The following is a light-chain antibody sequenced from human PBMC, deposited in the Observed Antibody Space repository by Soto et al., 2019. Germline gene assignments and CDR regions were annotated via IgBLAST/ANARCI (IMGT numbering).Light chain of an antibody. CDR2: AAS. CDR3: QQANSFPWT. J-gene: IGKJ1*01. Sequence: IHITLSPSSVSASVGDRVTMTCRASQGINSWLAWYQQKPGKAPKLLIYAASNLQSGVPSRFSGSGSGTDFTLTISSLQPEDFATYYCQQANSFPWTFGQGTKVDIK. CDR1: QGINSW. V-gene: IGKV1-12*01.